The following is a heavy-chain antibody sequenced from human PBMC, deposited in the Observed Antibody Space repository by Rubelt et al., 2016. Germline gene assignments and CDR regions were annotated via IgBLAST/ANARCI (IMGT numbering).Heavy chain of an antibody. CDR2: ISAYNGNT. CDR3: ARDTRYSSSSNFDY. V-gene: IGHV1-18*01. D-gene: IGHD6-13*01. CDR1: GYTFTSYG. Sequence: QVQLVQSGAEVKKPGASVKVSCKASGYTFTSYGISWVRQAPGQGLEWMGWISAYNGNTNHARKLQGRVTMTTDTYTSKAYMELRGLRSDDTAVYYCARDTRYSSSSNFDYWGQGTLVTVSS. J-gene: IGHJ4*02.